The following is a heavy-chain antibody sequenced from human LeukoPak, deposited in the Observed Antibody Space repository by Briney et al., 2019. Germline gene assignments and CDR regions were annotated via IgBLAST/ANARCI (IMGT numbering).Heavy chain of an antibody. CDR3: ARGRDYYDFWSGSF. J-gene: IGHJ4*02. D-gene: IGHD3-3*01. V-gene: IGHV3-23*01. Sequence: GGSLRLSCAASGFTFSTYAMSWVRQAPGKGLEWVSTISGSGDYTFYADSVKGRFTISRDNSKNTLYLQMNSLRADDTAVYYCARGRDYYDFWSGSFWGQGTLVTVSS. CDR1: GFTFSTYA. CDR2: ISGSGDYT.